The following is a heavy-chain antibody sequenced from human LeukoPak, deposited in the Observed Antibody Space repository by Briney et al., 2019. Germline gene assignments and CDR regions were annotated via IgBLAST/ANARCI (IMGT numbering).Heavy chain of an antibody. J-gene: IGHJ6*03. V-gene: IGHV3-21*04. CDR3: ARVVVPAATFFYYYYYMDV. Sequence: PGGSLRLSCAASGFTFSTYSMNWVRQAPGKGLEWVSSISSSSSYIYYADSVKGRFTISRDNAKNSLYLQMNSLRAEDTAVYYCARVVVPAATFFYYYYYMDVWGKGTTVTVSS. CDR2: ISSSSSYI. CDR1: GFTFSTYS. D-gene: IGHD2-2*01.